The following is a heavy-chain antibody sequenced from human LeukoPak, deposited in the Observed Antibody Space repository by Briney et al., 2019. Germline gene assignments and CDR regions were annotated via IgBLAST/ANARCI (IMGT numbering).Heavy chain of an antibody. CDR3: AKDPSSSVGHFDY. CDR2: IRYDGSNK. J-gene: IGHJ4*02. Sequence: GGSLRLSCAASGFTFSSYGMHWVRPAPGKGLEGVAFIRYDGSNKYYADSVKGRFTISRDNSKNTLYLQMNSLRAEDTAVYYCAKDPSSSVGHFDYWGQGTLVTVSS. CDR1: GFTFSSYG. V-gene: IGHV3-30*02. D-gene: IGHD6-19*01.